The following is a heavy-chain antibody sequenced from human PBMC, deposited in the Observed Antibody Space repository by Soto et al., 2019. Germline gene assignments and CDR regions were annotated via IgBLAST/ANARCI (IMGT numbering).Heavy chain of an antibody. CDR3: ARRDPGTSVDY. D-gene: IGHD1-7*01. CDR1: GGSFTSNNW. Sequence: QVQLQESGPGLVKPSGTLSLTCAVSGGSFTSNNWWTWVRQPPGQGLEWIGEIYRTGSTNYNPSLKSRVTISLDKSVNPFSLKVTALTAADTAVYYCARRDPGTSVDYWGQGTLVTVSS. CDR2: IYRTGST. J-gene: IGHJ4*02. V-gene: IGHV4-4*02.